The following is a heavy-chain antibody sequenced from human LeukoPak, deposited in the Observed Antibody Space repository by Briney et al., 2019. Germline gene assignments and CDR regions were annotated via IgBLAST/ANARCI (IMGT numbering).Heavy chain of an antibody. CDR1: GFTFSSYS. V-gene: IGHV3-48*01. D-gene: IGHD3-10*01. CDR2: ISSSSTI. J-gene: IGHJ4*02. CDR3: ARDRGTSD. Sequence: GGPLRLSCAASGFTFSSYSMNWVRQAPGKGLEWVSYISSSSTIYYADSVKGRFTISRDNAKNSLYLQMNSLRAEDTAVYYCARDRGTSDWGQGTLVTVSS.